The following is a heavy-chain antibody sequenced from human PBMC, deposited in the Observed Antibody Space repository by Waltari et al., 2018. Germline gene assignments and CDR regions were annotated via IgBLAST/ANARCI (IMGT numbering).Heavy chain of an antibody. CDR2: SIPSFGTA. Sequence: QVQLVQSGAEVKKPGSSVKVSCKASGGTFSSYAISWVRQAPGQGLEWMGRSIPSFGTANYAQKVQGRVTITADNSTSTAYMELRSLRAEDTAVYYCAKETPHSGWYGENDAFDIWGQGTMVTVSS. V-gene: IGHV1-69*08. J-gene: IGHJ3*02. CDR1: GGTFSSYA. CDR3: AKETPHSGWYGENDAFDI. D-gene: IGHD6-19*01.